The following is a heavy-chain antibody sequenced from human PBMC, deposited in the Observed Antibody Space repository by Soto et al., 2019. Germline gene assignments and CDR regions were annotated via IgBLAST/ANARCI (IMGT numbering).Heavy chain of an antibody. CDR1: GYSFTTYW. V-gene: IGHV5-51*03. CDR2: IYPYDSDT. J-gene: IGHJ4*02. Sequence: GESLQISCKPSGYSFTTYWIGWVRQMPGKGLESMGIIYPYDSDTRYSPSFQGQVTISADKSITTAYLEWSSLKASDTAMYYCAILDYYDSSGYQGGGVYYFDYWGQGTLVTVSS. D-gene: IGHD3-22*01. CDR3: AILDYYDSSGYQGGGVYYFDY.